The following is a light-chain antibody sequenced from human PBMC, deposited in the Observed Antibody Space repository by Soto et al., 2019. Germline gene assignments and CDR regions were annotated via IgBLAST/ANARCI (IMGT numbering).Light chain of an antibody. CDR2: KAS. CDR3: QQYNSYWT. Sequence: DLQLTQSPSFLSASVGDRVTIXXRASQSISSWLAWYQQKPGKAPKVLIYKASSLESGVPSRFSGSGSGTEFTLTISSLQPDDFATYYCQQYNSYWTFGQGTKVDIK. J-gene: IGKJ1*01. V-gene: IGKV1-5*03. CDR1: QSISSW.